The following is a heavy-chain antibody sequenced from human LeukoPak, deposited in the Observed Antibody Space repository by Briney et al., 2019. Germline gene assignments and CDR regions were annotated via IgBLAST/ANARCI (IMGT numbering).Heavy chain of an antibody. CDR2: IYTSGTT. D-gene: IGHD6-6*01. Sequence: SETLSLTCTVSGGSISGYYWSWIRQPAGKGLEWIGRIYTSGTTHDNPSLKSRVTMSVDTSKNQVSLKVSSVTAADTAVYYCARGLSIAVKRTFDYWGQGTLVTVSS. J-gene: IGHJ4*02. CDR3: ARGLSIAVKRTFDY. V-gene: IGHV4-4*07. CDR1: GGSISGYY.